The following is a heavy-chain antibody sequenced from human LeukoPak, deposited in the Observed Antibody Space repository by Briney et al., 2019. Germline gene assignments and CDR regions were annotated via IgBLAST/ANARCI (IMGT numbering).Heavy chain of an antibody. V-gene: IGHV3-30-3*01. D-gene: IGHD3-10*01. CDR1: GFSFRSYW. CDR3: ARDRGRSNYYYYYGMDV. CDR2: ISYDGSNK. J-gene: IGHJ6*02. Sequence: PGGSLRLSCSASGFSFRSYWMTWVRRAPGKGLEWVAVISYDGSNKYYADSVKGRFTISRDNSKNTLYLQMNSLRAEDTAVYYCARDRGRSNYYYYYGMDVWGQGTTVTVSS.